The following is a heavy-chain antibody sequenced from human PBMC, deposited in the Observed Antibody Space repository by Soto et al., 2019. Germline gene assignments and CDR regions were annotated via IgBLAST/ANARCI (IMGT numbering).Heavy chain of an antibody. Sequence: GESLKISCKSSEYSFSSYWIAWVRLMPGKGLEWMGSIYPDDSDTKYSPSFQGQVTISADKSISAAYLQWSSLKASDTAIYYCARNSLTGYYNYYYSMDVWGQGTTVTVSS. CDR3: ARNSLTGYYNYYYSMDV. V-gene: IGHV5-51*01. D-gene: IGHD3-9*01. CDR1: EYSFSSYW. J-gene: IGHJ6*02. CDR2: IYPDDSDT.